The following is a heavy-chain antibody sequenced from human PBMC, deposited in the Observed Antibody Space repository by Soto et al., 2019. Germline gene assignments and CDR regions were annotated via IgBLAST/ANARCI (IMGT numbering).Heavy chain of an antibody. D-gene: IGHD3-3*01. CDR1: GGSISSYY. CDR3: ARLTDFWSGNFDY. Sequence: PSETLSLTCTVSGGSISSYYWSWIRQPPGKGLEWIGYIYYSGSTNYNPSLKSRVTISVDTSKNQFSLKLSSVTAADTAVYYCARLTDFWSGNFDYWGQGTLVTVSS. CDR2: IYYSGST. J-gene: IGHJ4*02. V-gene: IGHV4-59*08.